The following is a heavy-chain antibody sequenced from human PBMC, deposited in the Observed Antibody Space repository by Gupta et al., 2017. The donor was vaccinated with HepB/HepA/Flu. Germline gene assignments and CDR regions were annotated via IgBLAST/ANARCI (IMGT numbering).Heavy chain of an antibody. V-gene: IGHV3-48*02. CDR1: GFTFSIYS. Sequence: EVPLVESGGGLVQPGGSMRLSCAASGFTFSIYSINWIRQAPGKKLEWVAYISSTYEIWYADSVKGRFTISRDNGKNSLYLQMNSLRDEDTALYYCVRDKDWAFDSWGQGTPVTVSS. J-gene: IGHJ4*02. CDR2: ISSTYEI. CDR3: VRDKDWAFDS. D-gene: IGHD3/OR15-3a*01.